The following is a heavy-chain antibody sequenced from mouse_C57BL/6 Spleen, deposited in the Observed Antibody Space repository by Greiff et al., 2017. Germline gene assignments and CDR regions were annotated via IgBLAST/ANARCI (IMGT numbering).Heavy chain of an antibody. V-gene: IGHV1-50*01. Sequence: QVQLQQPGAELVKPGASVKLSCKASGYTFTSYWMQWVKQRPGQGLEWIGEIDPSDSYTNYNQKFKGKATLPVDPSSSTAYMQLSSLTSADSAVYYWARKGGDIPAGDWGQGTTRTVSS. CDR3: ARKGGDIPAGD. CDR2: IDPSDSYT. J-gene: IGHJ2*01. CDR1: GYTFTSYW.